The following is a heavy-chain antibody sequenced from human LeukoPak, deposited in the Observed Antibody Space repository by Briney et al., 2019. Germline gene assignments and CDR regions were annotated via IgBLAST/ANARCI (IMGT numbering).Heavy chain of an antibody. CDR3: VKPKVGATFDS. D-gene: IGHD1-26*01. CDR1: GFTFSSYG. V-gene: IGHV3-64D*06. CDR2: ISSNGGDK. Sequence: PGGSLRLSCSGSGFTFSSYGLDWVRQAPGKGLEYVSGISSNGGDKYYVDSVKGRFIISRDNSKNTVYLQMSSLRAEDTAVYYCVKPKVGATFDSWGQGAMVAVCS. J-gene: IGHJ4*02.